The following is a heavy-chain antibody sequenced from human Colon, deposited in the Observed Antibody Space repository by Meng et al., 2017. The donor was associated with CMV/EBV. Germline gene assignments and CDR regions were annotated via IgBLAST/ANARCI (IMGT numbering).Heavy chain of an antibody. Sequence: QYSGPPLCTPTQTPTLTCPVSVITLNTHKGCVRSFRQPPRKAPSFLALIYLDYDQRYRSSLGNRLTLTHDASKNQVVLTMTDMDPVDTATYYCAHKSLPAAFFDYWSQGTLVTVSS. J-gene: IGHJ4*02. CDR2: IYLDYDQ. CDR3: AHKSLPAAFFDY. V-gene: IGHV2-5*02. CDR1: VITLNTHKGC. D-gene: IGHD2-2*01.